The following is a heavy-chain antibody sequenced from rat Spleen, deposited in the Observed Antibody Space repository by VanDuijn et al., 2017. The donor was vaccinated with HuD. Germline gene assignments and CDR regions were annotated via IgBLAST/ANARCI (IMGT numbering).Heavy chain of an antibody. J-gene: IGHJ2*01. V-gene: IGHV5S13*01. CDR3: ARTKLGPFDY. D-gene: IGHD5-1*01. Sequence: EVQLVESGGGLVQPGRSLKLSCAASGFTFSSFPMAWVRQAPKKGLEWVAYISSGGGNTYYPDTVKGRFVISKDNAKNTGYLQMNNLRSEDTAMYYCARTKLGPFDYWGQGVMVTVSS. CDR1: GFTFSSFP. CDR2: ISSGGGNT.